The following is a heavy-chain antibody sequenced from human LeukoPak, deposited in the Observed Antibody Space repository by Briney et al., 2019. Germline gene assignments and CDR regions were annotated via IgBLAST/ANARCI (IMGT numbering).Heavy chain of an antibody. Sequence: GGSLRLSCAASGFTVSSNYMSWVRQSPGKGLEWVSVIYSGGNTYYADSVKGRFTISRDNSKNTLYLQMNSLRAEDTAVYYCAKMGTATMVRGVSNYWGQGTLVTVSS. D-gene: IGHD3-10*01. CDR1: GFTVSSNY. J-gene: IGHJ4*02. V-gene: IGHV3-53*05. CDR3: AKMGTATMVRGVSNY. CDR2: IYSGGNT.